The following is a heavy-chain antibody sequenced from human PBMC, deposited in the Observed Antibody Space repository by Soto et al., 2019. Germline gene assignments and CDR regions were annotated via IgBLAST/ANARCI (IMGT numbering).Heavy chain of an antibody. CDR1: GYTFTSYG. J-gene: IGHJ4*02. CDR2: ISAYNGNT. V-gene: IGHV1-18*01. CDR3: ARGSHYYDSSGYYSLRY. Sequence: ASVKVSCKASGYTFTSYGISCVRQAPGQGLEWMGWISAYNGNTNYAQKLQGRVTMTTDTSTSTAYMELRSLRSDDTAVYYCARGSHYYDSSGYYSLRYWGQGTLVTVSS. D-gene: IGHD3-22*01.